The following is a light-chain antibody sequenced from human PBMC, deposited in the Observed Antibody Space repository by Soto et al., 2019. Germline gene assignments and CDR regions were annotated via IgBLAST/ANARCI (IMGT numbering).Light chain of an antibody. CDR3: QKYNDWPLT. V-gene: IGKV3-15*01. CDR2: GAS. CDR1: QSVSTN. Sequence: EVVMTQAPATLSMSPGERATLSCRASQSVSTNLAWYQQKPGQAPRLLIYGASTRATGIPAGFSGSGSGTEFTLTISSLQSEDFAVYYCQKYNDWPLTFGGGTKVDIK. J-gene: IGKJ4*01.